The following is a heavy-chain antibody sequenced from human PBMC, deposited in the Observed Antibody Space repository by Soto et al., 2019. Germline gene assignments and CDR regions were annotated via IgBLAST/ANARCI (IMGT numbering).Heavy chain of an antibody. CDR2: IYSSWNT. Sequence: QLQLQESGPGLVKPSETLSLTCTVSGDSIRSSSYWGWIRQPPGKGLEWIGSIYSSWNTYYNPPLNIQFPISVDTSKNQFSLNVLSATAADTAVYYCRRSSRYSTDVWGQGTTVTVSS. J-gene: IGHJ6*02. CDR1: GDSIRSSSY. D-gene: IGHD6-13*01. CDR3: RRSSRYSTDV. V-gene: IGHV4-39*01.